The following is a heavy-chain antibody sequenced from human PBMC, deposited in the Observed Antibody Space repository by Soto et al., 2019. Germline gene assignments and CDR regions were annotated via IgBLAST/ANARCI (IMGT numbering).Heavy chain of an antibody. D-gene: IGHD4-17*01. V-gene: IGHV1-18*01. CDR3: ARVEFGDPTAGWYFDL. J-gene: IGHJ2*01. CDR1: GYTFTSYG. CDR2: ISAYNGNT. Sequence: QVQLVQSGAEVKKPGASVKVSCKASGYTFTSYGISWVRQAPGQGLEWMGWISAYNGNTNYAQKLQGRVTMTTDASTSTAYMELRSLRSDDAAVYYCARVEFGDPTAGWYFDLWGRGTLVTVSS.